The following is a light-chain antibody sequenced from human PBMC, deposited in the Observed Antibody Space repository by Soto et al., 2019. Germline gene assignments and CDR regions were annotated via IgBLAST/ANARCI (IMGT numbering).Light chain of an antibody. CDR1: SSDIGGHHF. CDR2: EVT. V-gene: IGLV2-14*01. CDR3: SSYTSISLYV. J-gene: IGLJ1*01. Sequence: QSALTQPASVSGSPGQSITISCTGTSSDIGGHHFVSWYQQQSGKAPKLVIYEVTDRPSGVSDRFSGSKSGNTASLTISGLQPEDEADYYCSSYTSISLYVFGTGTKVTVL.